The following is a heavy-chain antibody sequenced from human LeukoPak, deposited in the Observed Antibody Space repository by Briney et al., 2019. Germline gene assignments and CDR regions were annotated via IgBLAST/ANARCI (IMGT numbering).Heavy chain of an antibody. CDR3: ARALFGFYDILTGYPYYFDY. D-gene: IGHD3-9*01. CDR2: ISAYNGNT. Sequence: ASVKVSCKASGGTFSSYAISWVRQAPGQGLEWMGWISAYNGNTNYAQKLQGRVTMTTDTSTSTAYMELRSLRSDDTAVYYCARALFGFYDILTGYPYYFDYWGQGTLVTVSS. J-gene: IGHJ4*02. V-gene: IGHV1-18*01. CDR1: GGTFSSYA.